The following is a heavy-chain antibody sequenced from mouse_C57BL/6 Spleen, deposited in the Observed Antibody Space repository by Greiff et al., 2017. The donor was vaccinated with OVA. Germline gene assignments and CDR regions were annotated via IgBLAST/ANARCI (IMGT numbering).Heavy chain of an antibody. V-gene: IGHV1-53*01. Sequence: VQLQQPGTELVKPGASVKLSCKASGYTFTSYWMHWVKQRPGQGLEWIGNINPRNGGTNYNEKFKSKATLTVDKSSSTAYMQLSSLTSEDSAVYYCARCPHYYGPYWYFDVWGTGTTVTVSS. CDR1: GYTFTSYW. J-gene: IGHJ1*03. D-gene: IGHD1-2*01. CDR3: ARCPHYYGPYWYFDV. CDR2: INPRNGGT.